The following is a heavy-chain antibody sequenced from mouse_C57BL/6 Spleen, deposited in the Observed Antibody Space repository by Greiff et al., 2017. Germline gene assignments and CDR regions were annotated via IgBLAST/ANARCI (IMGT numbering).Heavy chain of an antibody. CDR1: GYTFTDYN. Sequence: EVKLQESGPELVKPGASVKMSCKASGYTFTDYNMHWVKQSHGKSLEWIGYINPNNGGTSYNQKFKGKATLTVNKSSSTAYMELRSLTSEESAVYYGSRRSLYDYEYAMDYWGQGTSVTVSS. CDR2: INPNNGGT. J-gene: IGHJ4*01. V-gene: IGHV1-22*01. CDR3: SRRSLYDYEYAMDY. D-gene: IGHD2-4*01.